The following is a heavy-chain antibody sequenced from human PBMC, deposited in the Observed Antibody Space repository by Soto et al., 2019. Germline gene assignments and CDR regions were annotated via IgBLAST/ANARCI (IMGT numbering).Heavy chain of an antibody. CDR1: GFSLSTSGMC. CDR3: ARIRGVSSGWFDYYYYGMDV. J-gene: IGHJ6*02. Sequence: SGPTLVNPTQTLTLTCTFSGFSLSTSGMCVSWIRQPPGKALEWLALIDWDDDKYYSTSLKTRLTISKDTSKNQVVLTMTNMDPVDTATYSCARIRGVSSGWFDYYYYGMDVWGQGTTVTVSS. V-gene: IGHV2-70*01. CDR2: IDWDDDK. D-gene: IGHD6-19*01.